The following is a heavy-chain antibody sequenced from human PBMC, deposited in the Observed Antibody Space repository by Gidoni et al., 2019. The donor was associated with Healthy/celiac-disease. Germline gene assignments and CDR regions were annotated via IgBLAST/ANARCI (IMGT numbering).Heavy chain of an antibody. D-gene: IGHD3-22*01. CDR1: GFTVSSHY. CDR3: ASLDYYDSHSDY. CDR2: IYSGGST. Sequence: EVQLVESGGGLIQPGGSLRLSCAASGFTVSSHYMSWVRQAPGKGLEWVSVIYSGGSTYYADSVKGRFTISRDNSKNTLYLQMNSLRAEDTAVYYCASLDYYDSHSDYWGQGTLVTVSS. J-gene: IGHJ4*02. V-gene: IGHV3-53*01.